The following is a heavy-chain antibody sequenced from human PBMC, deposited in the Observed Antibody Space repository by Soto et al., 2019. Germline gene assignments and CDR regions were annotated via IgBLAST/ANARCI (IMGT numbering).Heavy chain of an antibody. CDR3: ARELGYCSSTRCYKGYYGMDV. J-gene: IGHJ6*02. CDR2: IWYDGSNK. V-gene: IGHV3-33*01. Sequence: GGSLRLSCAASGFTFSSYGMHWVRQAPGKGLEWVAVIWYDGSNKYYADSVKGRFIISRDNSKNTLYLQMNSLRAEDTAVYYCARELGYCSSTRCYKGYYGMDVWGPGTPVTVSS. D-gene: IGHD2-2*02. CDR1: GFTFSSYG.